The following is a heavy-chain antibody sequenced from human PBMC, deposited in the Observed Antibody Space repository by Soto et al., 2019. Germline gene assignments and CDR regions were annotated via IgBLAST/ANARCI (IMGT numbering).Heavy chain of an antibody. CDR1: GGTFSTYS. CDR2: IIPIFGTA. J-gene: IGHJ4*02. CDR3: ASSSGNNYGVGTNYYFDY. V-gene: IGHV1-69*06. D-gene: IGHD1-26*01. Sequence: QVQLVQSGADVKKPWSSVKVSCKTSGGTFSTYSIVWVRQAPGEGLEWMGGIIPIFGTANYAQKFQDRVTITADKSTNTAFMELSSLKSEDTAMYYCASSSGNNYGVGTNYYFDYWGQGTLVSVSS.